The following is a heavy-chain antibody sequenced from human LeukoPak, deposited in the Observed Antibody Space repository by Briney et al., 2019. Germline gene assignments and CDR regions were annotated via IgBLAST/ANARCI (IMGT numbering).Heavy chain of an antibody. Sequence: ASVKVSFQTSGYTYTDYYMHEVRQPPGQGLEGMGWINPNSGGTNYAQKFQGRVTMSRDTSISTAYMELSRLRSDDTAVYYCARDLSLWFGEFYYRMDVWGQGTTVSVSS. CDR1: GYTYTDYY. J-gene: IGHJ6*02. V-gene: IGHV1-2*02. CDR2: INPNSGGT. D-gene: IGHD3-10*01. CDR3: ARDLSLWFGEFYYRMDV.